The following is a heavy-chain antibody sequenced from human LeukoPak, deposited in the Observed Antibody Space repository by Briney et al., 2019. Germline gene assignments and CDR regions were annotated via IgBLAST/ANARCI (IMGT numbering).Heavy chain of an antibody. D-gene: IGHD2/OR15-2a*01. J-gene: IGHJ6*03. CDR2: ISSSGSTI. V-gene: IGHV3-48*03. CDR1: GFTFSSYE. CDR3: AKDRGDYVLFPYYYYMDV. Sequence: HSGGSLRLSCAASGFTFSSYEMNWVRQAPGKGLEWVSYISSSGSTIYYADSVKGRFTISRDNAKNSLYLQMNSLRAEDTAVYYCAKDRGDYVLFPYYYYMDVWGKGTTVTISS.